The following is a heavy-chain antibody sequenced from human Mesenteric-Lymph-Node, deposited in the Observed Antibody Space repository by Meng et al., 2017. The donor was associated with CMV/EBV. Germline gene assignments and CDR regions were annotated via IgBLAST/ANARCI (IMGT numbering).Heavy chain of an antibody. CDR1: GFTFSNYA. Sequence: GGSLRLSCAASGFTFSNYAMSWVRQAPGKGLEWVSAISASGYNTHYADFVRGRFTISRDNSRNTLYLQMNSLRAEDTAIYYCAKAASDVVPRSPRLDYWGQGNLVTVSS. CDR3: AKAASDVVPRSPRLDY. V-gene: IGHV3-23*01. J-gene: IGHJ4*02. D-gene: IGHD2-2*01. CDR2: ISASGYNT.